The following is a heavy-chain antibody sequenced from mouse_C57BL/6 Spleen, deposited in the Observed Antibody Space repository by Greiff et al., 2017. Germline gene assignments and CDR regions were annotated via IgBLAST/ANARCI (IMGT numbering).Heavy chain of an antibody. CDR1: GYTFTSYW. CDR3: ARWLLEDWYFDV. V-gene: IGHV1-53*01. Sequence: QVQLQQSGTELVKPGASVKLSCKASGYTFTSYWMHWVKQRPGQGLEWIGNINPSNGSTNYNEKFKSKATLTVDKSSSTAYMQLSSLTSEDSAVYYCARWLLEDWYFDVWGTGTTVTVSS. CDR2: INPSNGST. J-gene: IGHJ1*03. D-gene: IGHD2-3*01.